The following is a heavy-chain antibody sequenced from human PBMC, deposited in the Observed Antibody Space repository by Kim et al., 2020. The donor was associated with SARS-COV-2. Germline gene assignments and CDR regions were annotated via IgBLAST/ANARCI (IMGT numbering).Heavy chain of an antibody. J-gene: IGHJ3*01. D-gene: IGHD6-13*01. CDR3: ARHRSSSWDLDAFDL. CDR2: TYYSGSS. CDR1: GGSIRSYY. V-gene: IGHV4-59*08. Sequence: SETLSLTCTVSGGSIRSYYWSWIRQPPGKGLEWIGYTYYSGSSNYNPSLKCRVTISIDTSKNQFSLKLSSVTAADSAVYNCARHRSSSWDLDAFDLWGQG.